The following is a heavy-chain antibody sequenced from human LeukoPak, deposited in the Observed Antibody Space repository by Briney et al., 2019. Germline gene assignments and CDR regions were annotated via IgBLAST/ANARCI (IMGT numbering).Heavy chain of an antibody. J-gene: IGHJ4*02. Sequence: PGGSLRLSCAASGFTSSDYAMYWVRQAPGKGLEWVAVISYDGSNENYADPVKGRFTISRDNSKNTLYLQMNSLRVEDTAVYYCARGSPPDYWGQGTLVTVSS. CDR1: GFTSSDYA. V-gene: IGHV3-30-3*01. CDR3: ARGSPPDY. CDR2: ISYDGSNE.